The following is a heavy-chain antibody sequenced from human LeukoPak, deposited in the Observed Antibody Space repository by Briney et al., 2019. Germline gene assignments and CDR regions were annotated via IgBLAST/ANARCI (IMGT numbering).Heavy chain of an antibody. J-gene: IGHJ4*02. CDR2: INHSGST. Sequence: SETLSLTCAVYGGSFSGYYWSWIRQPPGKGLEWIGEINHSGSTNYNPSLKSRVTISVVTSRNQFSLKLSSVTAADTAVYYCARVVGDYSFDYWGQGTLVTVSS. CDR1: GGSFSGYY. CDR3: ARVVGDYSFDY. V-gene: IGHV4-34*01. D-gene: IGHD4/OR15-4a*01.